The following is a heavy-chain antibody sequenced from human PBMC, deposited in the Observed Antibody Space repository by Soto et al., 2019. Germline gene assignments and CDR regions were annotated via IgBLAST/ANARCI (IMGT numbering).Heavy chain of an antibody. CDR2: IYYSGST. D-gene: IGHD3-3*01. CDR3: ARGVTIFGVVINPLASFYYMDV. Sequence: PSETLSLTCTVSGGSISSSSYYWGWIRQPPGKGLEWIGTIYYSGSTNYNPSLKSRVTISVDTSKNQFSLKLSSVTAADTAVYYCARGVTIFGVVINPLASFYYMDVWGKGTTVTVSS. CDR1: GGSISSSSYY. V-gene: IGHV4-39*07. J-gene: IGHJ6*03.